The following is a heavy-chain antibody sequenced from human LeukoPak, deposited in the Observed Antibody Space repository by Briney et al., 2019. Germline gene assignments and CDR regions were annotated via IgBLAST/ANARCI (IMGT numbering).Heavy chain of an antibody. CDR1: GFTFSSYS. J-gene: IGHJ4*02. D-gene: IGHD1-1*01. Sequence: GGSLRLSCVASGFTFSSYSMNWVRQAPGKGLEWVSSISSSSSYKYYADSVKSRFTISRDNAKNSLYLQMNSLRAEDTAVYYCARSAAGTYYWGQGTLVTVSS. CDR3: ARSAAGTYY. CDR2: ISSSSSYK. V-gene: IGHV3-21*01.